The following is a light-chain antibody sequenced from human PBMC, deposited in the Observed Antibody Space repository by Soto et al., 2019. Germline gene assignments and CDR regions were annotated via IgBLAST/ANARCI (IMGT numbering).Light chain of an antibody. CDR3: QQANSFPLT. Sequence: DIQMTQSPSSVSASVGDRVTITCRASQGIGSWLGWYQQKPGKAPKLLIYAAASLQSGVPSRCSATFSGTEFTLTISSLQPEDLVNYFCQQANSFPLTFGPGTKVDLK. J-gene: IGKJ3*01. CDR2: AAA. CDR1: QGIGSW. V-gene: IGKV1-12*01.